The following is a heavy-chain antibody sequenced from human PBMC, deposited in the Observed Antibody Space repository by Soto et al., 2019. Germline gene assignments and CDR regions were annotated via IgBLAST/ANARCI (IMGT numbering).Heavy chain of an antibody. V-gene: IGHV1-69*12. CDR2: ILPIFGTA. CDR3: ALHYGSGSNYYYYGMDV. Sequence: QVQLVQSGAEVKKPGSSVKVSCKASGGTFSSYAISWVRQAPGQGLEWMGGILPIFGTANYAQKFQGRVTITADASTSTAYMELSSLRSKDTAVYYCALHYGSGSNYYYYGMDVWGQGTTVTVSS. J-gene: IGHJ6*02. CDR1: GGTFSSYA. D-gene: IGHD3-10*01.